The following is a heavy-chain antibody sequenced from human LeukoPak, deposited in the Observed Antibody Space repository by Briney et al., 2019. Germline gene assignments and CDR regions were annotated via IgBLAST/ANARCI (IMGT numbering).Heavy chain of an antibody. V-gene: IGHV1-2*02. D-gene: IGHD2-2*01. J-gene: IGHJ6*03. CDR2: INPNCGST. CDR1: GYTFTGYY. Sequence: ASVKVSCMASGYTFTGYYMHWERQAPGQGLERMGWINPNCGSTNYAQKFQGRVTITTDESTSTAYMELSSLRSEDTAVYYCARQDQLLSGYYYMDVWGKGTTVTVSS. CDR3: ARQDQLLSGYYYMDV.